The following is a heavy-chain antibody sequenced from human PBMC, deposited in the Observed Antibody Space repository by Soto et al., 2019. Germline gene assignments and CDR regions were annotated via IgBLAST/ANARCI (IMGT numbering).Heavy chain of an antibody. V-gene: IGHV1-8*02. CDR2: MNPGSGKT. Sequence: QVQLVQSGAEVKEPGASVRVSCKASGYTFINFDISWVRQAAGQGLEWLGWMNPGSGKTGYASKFNGRVAMTRDASTDTSHLELSSLTSDDTAVYYCARMASAGTLNWFDPWGQGTLVTVSS. J-gene: IGHJ5*02. CDR1: GYTFINFD. D-gene: IGHD6-13*01. CDR3: ARMASAGTLNWFDP.